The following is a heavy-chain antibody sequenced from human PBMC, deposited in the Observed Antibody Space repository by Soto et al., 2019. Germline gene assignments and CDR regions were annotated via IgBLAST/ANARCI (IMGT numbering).Heavy chain of an antibody. Sequence: GSLRLSCAASGFTFDDYAMHWVRQAPGKGLEWIGYIYYSGSTNYNPSLKSRVTISVDTSKNQFSLKLSSVTAADTAVYYFARHFRAERVPYYYYYMDVWGKGTTVTVSS. J-gene: IGHJ6*03. D-gene: IGHD6-25*01. CDR1: GFTFDDYA. V-gene: IGHV4-59*08. CDR3: ARHFRAERVPYYYYYMDV. CDR2: IYYSGST.